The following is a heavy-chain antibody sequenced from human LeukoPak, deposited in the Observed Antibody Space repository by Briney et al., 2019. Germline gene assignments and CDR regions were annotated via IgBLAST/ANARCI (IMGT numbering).Heavy chain of an antibody. CDR3: AKVPYDSSGYYYFDY. CDR2: IGGSGGST. J-gene: IGHJ4*02. CDR1: GFTFSSYG. Sequence: GGSLRLSCAASGFTFSSYGMSWVRQAPGKGLEWVSAIGGSGGSTYYADSVKGRFTISRDNSKNTLYLQMNSLRAEDTAVYYCAKVPYDSSGYYYFDYWGQGTLVTVSS. V-gene: IGHV3-23*01. D-gene: IGHD3-22*01.